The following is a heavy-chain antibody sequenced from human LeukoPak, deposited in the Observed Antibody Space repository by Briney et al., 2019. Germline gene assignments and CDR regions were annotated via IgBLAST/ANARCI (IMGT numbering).Heavy chain of an antibody. CDR3: AKALRFGVYNWFDP. J-gene: IGHJ5*02. D-gene: IGHD3-3*01. CDR2: ISGSGGST. V-gene: IGHV3-23*01. Sequence: GGSLRLSCAASGFTFSSYAMSWVRQAAGKGLEGVSAISGSGGSTYSADSVKGWFTTSRDNSKNTLYLQMNSLRAEDTAVYYCAKALRFGVYNWFDPWGQGTLVTVSS. CDR1: GFTFSSYA.